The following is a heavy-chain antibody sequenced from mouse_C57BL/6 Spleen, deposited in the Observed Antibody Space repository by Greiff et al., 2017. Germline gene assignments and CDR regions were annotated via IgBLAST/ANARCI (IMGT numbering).Heavy chain of an antibody. CDR1: GFNIKDYY. CDR2: IDPEDGET. D-gene: IGHD1-1*01. CDR3: ASWYYGSSYYFDY. Sequence: EVQLQQSGAELVKPGASVKLSCTASGFNIKDYYMHWVKQRTEQGLEWIGRIDPEDGETKYAPKFKGKATITADTSSNTAYLQLSSLTSEDTAVYYCASWYYGSSYYFDYWGQGTTLTVSS. J-gene: IGHJ2*01. V-gene: IGHV14-2*01.